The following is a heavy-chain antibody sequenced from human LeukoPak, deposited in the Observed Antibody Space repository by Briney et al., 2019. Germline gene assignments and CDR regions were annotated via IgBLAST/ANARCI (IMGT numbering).Heavy chain of an antibody. CDR2: ISSRSTYI. J-gene: IGHJ4*02. CDR1: GYIFSNFG. Sequence: GGSLRLSCAASGYIFSNFGISWVRQAPGKGLEWVSSISSRSTYIYYADSVKGRFTISRDNAKNSLYLQMNGLRAEDTAVYYCARDQNDSSGYSGGLDYWGQGTLVTVSS. V-gene: IGHV3-21*01. CDR3: ARDQNDSSGYSGGLDY. D-gene: IGHD3-22*01.